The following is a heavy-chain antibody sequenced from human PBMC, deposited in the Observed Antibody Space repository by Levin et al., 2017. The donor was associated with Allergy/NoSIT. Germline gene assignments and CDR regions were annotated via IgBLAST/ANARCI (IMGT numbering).Heavy chain of an antibody. CDR2: IRSDANNYAT. J-gene: IGHJ4*02. V-gene: IGHV3-73*01. CDR3: VKEDYCGGDSCAGDY. D-gene: IGHD2-21*01. CDR1: GFTFSALA. Sequence: GESLKISCAASGFTFSALAIHWVRQASGKGLEWVGRIRSDANNYATDYGASVKGRFTIPRDDSKNTAYLQMTSLKIEDTAVYYCVKEDYCGGDSCAGDYWGQGTLVTVSS.